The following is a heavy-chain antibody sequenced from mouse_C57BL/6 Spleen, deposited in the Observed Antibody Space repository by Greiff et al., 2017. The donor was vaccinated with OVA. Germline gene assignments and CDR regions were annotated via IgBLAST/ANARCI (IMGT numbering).Heavy chain of an antibody. Sequence: VQLQQSGAELVKPGASVKLSCTASGFNIKDYYMHWVKQRTEQGLEWIGRIDPEDGETKYAPKFQGKATLTADTSSHTAYLQLSSLTSEDTAVNYCARRNGYYEGAYWGQGTLVTVSA. CDR3: ARRNGYYEGAY. V-gene: IGHV14-2*01. D-gene: IGHD2-3*01. CDR1: GFNIKDYY. J-gene: IGHJ3*01. CDR2: IDPEDGET.